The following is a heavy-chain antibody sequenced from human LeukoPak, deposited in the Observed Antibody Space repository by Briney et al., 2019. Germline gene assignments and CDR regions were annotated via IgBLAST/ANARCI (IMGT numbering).Heavy chain of an antibody. D-gene: IGHD3-3*01. CDR3: AKEAEYYDFWSGYYESWDYFDY. J-gene: IGHJ4*02. V-gene: IGHV3-23*01. CDR2: ISGSGGST. Sequence: GGSLRLSCAASGFTFSSYAMSWVRQAPGKGLEWVSAISGSGGSTYYADSVKGRFTISRGNSKNTLYLQMNSLRAEDTAVYYCAKEAEYYDFWSGYYESWDYFDYWGQGTLVTVSS. CDR1: GFTFSSYA.